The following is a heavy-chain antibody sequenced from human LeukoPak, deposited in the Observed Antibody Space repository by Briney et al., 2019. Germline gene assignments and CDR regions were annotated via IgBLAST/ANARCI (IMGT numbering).Heavy chain of an antibody. CDR1: GFTLDDYA. V-gene: IGHV3-9*01. D-gene: IGHD5-24*01. CDR3: AKDQGRDGYNYFDY. Sequence: GGSLRLSCAASGFTLDDYAMHWVPQAPGKGLEWVSGIIWNSGSIGYADSVKGLFTISRDNAKNSLYLQMNSLRAEDTALYYCAKDQGRDGYNYFDYWGQGTLVTVSS. J-gene: IGHJ4*02. CDR2: IIWNSGSI.